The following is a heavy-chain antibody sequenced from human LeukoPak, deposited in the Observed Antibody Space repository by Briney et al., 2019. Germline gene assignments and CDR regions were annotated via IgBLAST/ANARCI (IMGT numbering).Heavy chain of an antibody. Sequence: SETLSLTCTVSGGSISSSSYYWGWIRQPPGKGLEWIGSIYYSGSTYYNPSLKSRVTISVDTSKNQFSLKLSSVTAADTAVYYCARGPPLYNWNYDFDPWGQGTLVTVSS. CDR1: GGSISSSSYY. J-gene: IGHJ5*02. D-gene: IGHD1-7*01. V-gene: IGHV4-39*07. CDR3: ARGPPLYNWNYDFDP. CDR2: IYYSGST.